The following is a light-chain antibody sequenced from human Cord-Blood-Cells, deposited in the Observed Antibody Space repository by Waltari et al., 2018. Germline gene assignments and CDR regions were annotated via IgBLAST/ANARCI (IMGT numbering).Light chain of an antibody. Sequence: DIQMTQSPSSLSASVGDRVTLTCRASQSTSSYLNWYQQKPGKAPKLLIYAASSLQSGVPSRFSGSGSGTDFTLTISSLQPEDFATYYCQQSYSTPITFGQGTRLEIK. V-gene: IGKV1-39*01. CDR2: AAS. J-gene: IGKJ5*01. CDR3: QQSYSTPIT. CDR1: QSTSSY.